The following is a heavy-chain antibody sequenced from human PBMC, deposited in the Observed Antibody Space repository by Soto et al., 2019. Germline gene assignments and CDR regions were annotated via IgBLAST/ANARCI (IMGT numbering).Heavy chain of an antibody. D-gene: IGHD6-19*01. Sequence: PGGSLRLSCAAPGFTFKDYYMSWIRQAPGRGLEWIAYISSRDRAMYADSVQGRFIISRDNANSSLFLQMNSLRADDTAVYYCAREMATSGWFQNYYYLGMDVWGQGTTVTVSS. V-gene: IGHV3-11*01. CDR3: AREMATSGWFQNYYYLGMDV. J-gene: IGHJ6*02. CDR2: ISSRDRAM. CDR1: GFTFKDYY.